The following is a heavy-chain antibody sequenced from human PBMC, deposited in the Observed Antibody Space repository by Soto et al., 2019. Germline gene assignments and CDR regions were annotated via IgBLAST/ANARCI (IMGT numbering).Heavy chain of an antibody. CDR3: ARVQESDYYGMDV. V-gene: IGHV3-30-3*01. J-gene: IGHJ6*02. CDR2: ISYDGSNK. Sequence: SLRLSCAASGFTFSSYAMHWVRQAPGKGLEWVAVISYDGSNKYYADSVKGRFTISRDNSKNTLYLQMNSLRAEDTAVYYCARVQESDYYGMDVWGQGTTVTVSS. D-gene: IGHD3-10*01. CDR1: GFTFSSYA.